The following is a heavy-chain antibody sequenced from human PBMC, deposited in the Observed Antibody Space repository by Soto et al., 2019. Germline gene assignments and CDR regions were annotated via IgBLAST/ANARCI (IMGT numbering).Heavy chain of an antibody. D-gene: IGHD2-15*01. J-gene: IGHJ5*02. Sequence: SETLSLTCAVYAGSFSGYYWRWIRQPPGKGLEWIGEINHSGSTNYNPSLKSRVTISVDTSKNQFSLKLSSVTAADTAVYYCARGRNKFCSGGSCYNLFDPWGQGTLVTVSA. CDR2: INHSGST. V-gene: IGHV4-34*01. CDR1: AGSFSGYY. CDR3: ARGRNKFCSGGSCYNLFDP.